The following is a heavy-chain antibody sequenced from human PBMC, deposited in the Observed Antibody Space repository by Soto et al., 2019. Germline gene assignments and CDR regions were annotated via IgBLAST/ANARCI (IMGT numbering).Heavy chain of an antibody. CDR3: ARDLGGSYYAPVDY. Sequence: QVQLVQSGAEVKKPGASVKVSCKASGYTFTSYGISWVRQAPGQGLEWVGWISAYNGNTKYAQQLQGRVTTTTDTSTSTAYMELRSLRSDDTAVYYCARDLGGSYYAPVDYWGQGTLVTVSS. CDR1: GYTFTSYG. V-gene: IGHV1-18*01. D-gene: IGHD1-26*01. CDR2: ISAYNGNT. J-gene: IGHJ4*02.